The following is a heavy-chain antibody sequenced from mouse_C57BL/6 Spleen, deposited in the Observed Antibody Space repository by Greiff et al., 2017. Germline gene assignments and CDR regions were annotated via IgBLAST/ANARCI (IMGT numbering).Heavy chain of an antibody. D-gene: IGHD4-1*01. V-gene: IGHV1-61*01. CDR3: ARHWDSYAMDY. CDR1: GYTFTSYW. Sequence: QVQLKQPGAELVRPGSSVKLSCKASGYTFTSYWMDWVKQRPGQGLEWIGNIYPSDSETHYNQKFKDKATLTVDKSSSTAYMQLSSLTSEDSAVYYCARHWDSYAMDYWGQGTSVTVSS. CDR2: IYPSDSET. J-gene: IGHJ4*01.